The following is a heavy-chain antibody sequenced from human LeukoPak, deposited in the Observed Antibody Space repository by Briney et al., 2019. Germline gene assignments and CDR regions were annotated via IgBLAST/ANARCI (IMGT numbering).Heavy chain of an antibody. V-gene: IGHV3-21*01. Sequence: PGGSLRLSCAASGFTFNIYGMSWVRQAPGKGLEWVSSIGVPTETYYADSVKGRFSISRDNAKNSLYLQMNSLRAEDTAVYYCATLVRWDYYDSSGYYPDAFDIWGQGTMVTVSS. J-gene: IGHJ3*02. CDR1: GFTFNIYG. D-gene: IGHD3-22*01. CDR3: ATLVRWDYYDSSGYYPDAFDI. CDR2: IGVPTET.